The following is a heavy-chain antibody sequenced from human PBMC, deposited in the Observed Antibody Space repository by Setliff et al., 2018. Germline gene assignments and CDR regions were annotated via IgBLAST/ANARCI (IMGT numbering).Heavy chain of an antibody. Sequence: AGGSLRLSCAASGFTFSSYEMNWVRQAPGKGLEWVSYISSSGSTIYYADSVKGRFTISRDNAKKSLYLQMNSLRAEDTAVYYCARDRRPFNWGGNDAFDIWGRGTMVTVSS. CDR2: ISSSGSTI. D-gene: IGHD7-27*01. CDR1: GFTFSSYE. CDR3: ARDRRPFNWGGNDAFDI. V-gene: IGHV3-48*03. J-gene: IGHJ3*02.